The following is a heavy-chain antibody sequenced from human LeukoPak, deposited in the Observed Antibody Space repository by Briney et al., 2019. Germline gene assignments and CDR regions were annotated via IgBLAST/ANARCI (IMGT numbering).Heavy chain of an antibody. CDR2: INPNNGDT. V-gene: IGHV1-2*02. Sequence: ASVKVSCKASGYSFTTYWLHWLRQAPGQGLEWMGWINPNNGDTYSAQIFQGRVTMTRDTSISTAYMELRRLESDDTAVYYCAGGPSHGAFDIWGQGTMVTVSS. CDR3: AGGPSHGAFDI. CDR1: GYSFTTYW. J-gene: IGHJ3*02.